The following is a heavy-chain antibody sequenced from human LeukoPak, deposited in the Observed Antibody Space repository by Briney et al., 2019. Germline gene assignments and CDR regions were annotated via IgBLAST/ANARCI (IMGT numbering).Heavy chain of an antibody. CDR1: GFTFSSYA. CDR2: ISYDGSNK. D-gene: IGHD3-22*01. J-gene: IGHJ4*02. V-gene: IGHV3-30*04. Sequence: GGSLGLSCAASGFTFSSYAMHRVRQAPGQGLEWVAVISYDGSNKYYADYVKGRFTISRDNSKNTLYLQMNSLRAEDTAVYYCARGKLLLDYWGQGTLVTVSS. CDR3: ARGKLLLDY.